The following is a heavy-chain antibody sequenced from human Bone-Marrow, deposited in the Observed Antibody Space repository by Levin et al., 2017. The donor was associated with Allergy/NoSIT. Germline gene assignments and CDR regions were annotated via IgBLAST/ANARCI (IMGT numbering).Heavy chain of an antibody. J-gene: IGHJ6*02. V-gene: IGHV1-2*02. D-gene: IGHD1-26*01. CDR1: GYTFTDHY. CDR2: INPNSGGT. CDR3: ARSFMVGSSRAGLDV. Sequence: GESLKISCKTSGYTFTDHYIQWVRQAPGQGLEWMGWINPNSGGTLFAQRFLGRVTMNRDASTKTVYLELSRLRSDDTAVYYCARSFMVGSSRAGLDVWGQGTTVTVSS.